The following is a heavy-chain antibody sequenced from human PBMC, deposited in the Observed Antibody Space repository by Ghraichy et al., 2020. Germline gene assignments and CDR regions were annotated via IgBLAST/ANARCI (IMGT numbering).Heavy chain of an antibody. D-gene: IGHD6-6*01. V-gene: IGHV1-24*01. CDR1: GYTLIELS. Sequence: ASVKVSCKVSGYTLIELSMHWVRQSPGKGLEWMGGFDPEDGERIYSQTFQGRITLTEDSSTDTTYMELSGLRSGDTAVYFCAAIPLTLVQPRPFDYWGQGTLVTVSS. CDR2: FDPEDGER. J-gene: IGHJ4*02. CDR3: AAIPLTLVQPRPFDY.